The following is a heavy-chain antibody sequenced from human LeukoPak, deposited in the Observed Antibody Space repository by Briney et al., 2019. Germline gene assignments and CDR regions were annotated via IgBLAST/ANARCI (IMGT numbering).Heavy chain of an antibody. Sequence: SETLSLTCAVYGGSFSGYYWSWIRQPPGKGLEWIGEINHSGSTSYNPSLKSRVTISVDTSKNQFSLKLSSVTAAGTAVYYCASGGYCSSTSCTKVIDYWGQGTLVTVSS. CDR3: ASGGYCSSTSCTKVIDY. CDR1: GGSFSGYY. J-gene: IGHJ4*02. V-gene: IGHV4-34*01. CDR2: INHSGST. D-gene: IGHD2-2*01.